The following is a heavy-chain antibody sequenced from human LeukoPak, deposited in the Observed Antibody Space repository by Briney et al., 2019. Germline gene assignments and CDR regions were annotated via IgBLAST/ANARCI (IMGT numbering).Heavy chain of an antibody. D-gene: IGHD6-13*01. CDR1: GFTFSNAW. Sequence: GGSLRLSCAASGFTFSNAWMSWVRPAPGKGLEWVGRIKSKTDGGTTDYAAPVKGRFTISRDDSKNTLYLQMNSLKTEDTAVYYCTTDSSSWLGVFDYWGQGTLVTVSS. V-gene: IGHV3-15*01. J-gene: IGHJ4*02. CDR3: TTDSSSWLGVFDY. CDR2: IKSKTDGGTT.